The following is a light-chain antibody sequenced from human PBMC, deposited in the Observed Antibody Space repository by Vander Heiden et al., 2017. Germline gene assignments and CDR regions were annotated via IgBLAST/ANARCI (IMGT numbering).Light chain of an antibody. CDR3: QQFNSYPVT. V-gene: IGKV1-5*03. CDR1: KSISNY. CDR2: KAS. J-gene: IGKJ1*01. Sequence: IKVTQPPSTLSAAVGERATITCRASKSISNYLAWYQQKPGKAPRLLIYKASSLESGVPLRFSGSGSGTEFTLTISSLQPDDFGTYYCQQFNSYPVTFGQGTKVEIK.